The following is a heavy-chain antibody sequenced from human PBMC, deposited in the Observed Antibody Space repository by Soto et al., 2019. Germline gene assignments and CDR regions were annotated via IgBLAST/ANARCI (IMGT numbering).Heavy chain of an antibody. J-gene: IGHJ3*02. CDR1: GFTFSNAW. V-gene: IGHV3-15*07. Sequence: EVQLVESGGGLVKPGGSLRLSCAASGFTFSNAWMNWVRQAPGKGLEWVGRIKSKTDGGTTDYAAPVKGRFTISRDDSKNPLYLQMNSLKTEDTAVYYCTTEEAAAPAFDIWGQGTMVTVSS. CDR2: IKSKTDGGTT. D-gene: IGHD6-13*01. CDR3: TTEEAAAPAFDI.